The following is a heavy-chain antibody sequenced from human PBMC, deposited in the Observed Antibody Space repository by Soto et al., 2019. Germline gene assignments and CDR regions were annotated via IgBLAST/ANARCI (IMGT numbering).Heavy chain of an antibody. CDR2: IDYNGST. Sequence: SETLSLTCIVSGDSISTSFYYWGWIRQPPGKGLEWIGSIDYNGSTYYNASLKSRVTISVDTSKNQFSLRLSSVTAADTAIYYCARQINVRSYDRRGSRPNSYFDYWGQGTLVTVSS. V-gene: IGHV4-39*01. CDR3: ARQINVRSYDRRGSRPNSYFDY. CDR1: GDSISTSFYY. J-gene: IGHJ4*02. D-gene: IGHD3-22*01.